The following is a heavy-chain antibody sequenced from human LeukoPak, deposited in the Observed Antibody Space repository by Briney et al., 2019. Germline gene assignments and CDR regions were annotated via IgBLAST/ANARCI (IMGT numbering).Heavy chain of an antibody. J-gene: IGHJ4*02. CDR1: GYTFTGYY. Sequence: ASVKVSCKASGYTFTGYYMHWVRQAPGQGLEWMGWINPNSGSTNYAQKFQGRVTMTRDTSISTAYMELSRLRSDDTAVYYCACSGSSWYYFDYWGQGTLVTVSS. V-gene: IGHV1-2*02. CDR2: INPNSGST. D-gene: IGHD6-13*01. CDR3: ACSGSSWYYFDY.